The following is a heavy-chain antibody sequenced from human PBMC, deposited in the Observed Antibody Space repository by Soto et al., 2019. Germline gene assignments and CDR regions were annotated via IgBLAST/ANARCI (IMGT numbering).Heavy chain of an antibody. CDR2: INAGNGNT. Sequence: GASVKVSCKASGYTFTSYAMHWVRQAPGQRLEWMGWINAGNGNTKYSQKFQGRVTITRDTSASTAYMELSSLRSEDTAVYYCTYSSSSYYYYYMDVWGKGTTVTVSS. CDR1: GYTFTSYA. V-gene: IGHV1-3*01. CDR3: TYSSSSYYYYYMDV. D-gene: IGHD6-6*01. J-gene: IGHJ6*03.